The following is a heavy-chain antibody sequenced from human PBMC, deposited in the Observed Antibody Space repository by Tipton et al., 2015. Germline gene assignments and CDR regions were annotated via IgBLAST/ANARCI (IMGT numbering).Heavy chain of an antibody. CDR1: AYSISSDYY. D-gene: IGHD6-13*01. CDR3: ARRFSHSSSWTFDY. CDR2: ISHSGNT. Sequence: LRLSCAVSAYSISSDYYWGWIRQPPGKGLEWIGSISHSGNTYYNPSLKSRVTMSRDTSKNQFSLTLNSVAAADTAVYYCARRFSHSSSWTFDYWGQGTLVTVSS. V-gene: IGHV4-38-2*01. J-gene: IGHJ4*02.